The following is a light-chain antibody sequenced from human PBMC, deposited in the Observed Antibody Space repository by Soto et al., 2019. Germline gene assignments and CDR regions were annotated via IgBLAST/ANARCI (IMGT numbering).Light chain of an antibody. CDR2: GAS. CDR3: QQRSSWPPT. V-gene: IGKV3-11*01. Sequence: EIVLTQSPASLSLSPGERATLSCRASQNVDNYLVWYQQKAGQAPRLLIFGASNRATGIPARFSGSGSGTDFTLTISSLEPEDFALYFCQQRSSWPPTFGGGTKVDIK. CDR1: QNVDNY. J-gene: IGKJ4*01.